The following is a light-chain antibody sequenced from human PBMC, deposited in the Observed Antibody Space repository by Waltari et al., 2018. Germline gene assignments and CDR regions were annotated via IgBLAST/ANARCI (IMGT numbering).Light chain of an antibody. Sequence: QSALTQPASLSGSPGQSITIPCAGTKNDIGTYNFVSWFQQFPGQAPKLIVSEATKRPSGVSYRFSGSKSGNTASLTISGLQAEDEADYYCCSYAGCSRVIFGGGTKLTVL. CDR3: CSYAGCSRVI. CDR2: EAT. CDR1: KNDIGTYNF. J-gene: IGLJ2*01. V-gene: IGLV2-23*01.